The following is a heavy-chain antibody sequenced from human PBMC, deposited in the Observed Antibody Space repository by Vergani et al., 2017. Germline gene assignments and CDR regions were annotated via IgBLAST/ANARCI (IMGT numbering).Heavy chain of an antibody. D-gene: IGHD5-12*01. Sequence: EVQLVESGGGLVQPGGSLRLSCAASGFTFSSYWMSWVRQAPGKGLEWVANIKQDGSEKYYVDSVKGRFTISRDNANKSLYLQMNSLRAADTAVYYCAREPHLDGGYVHRDSRSFFDYWGQGTLVTVSS. CDR2: IKQDGSEK. J-gene: IGHJ4*02. CDR1: GFTFSSYW. CDR3: AREPHLDGGYVHRDSRSFFDY. V-gene: IGHV3-7*03.